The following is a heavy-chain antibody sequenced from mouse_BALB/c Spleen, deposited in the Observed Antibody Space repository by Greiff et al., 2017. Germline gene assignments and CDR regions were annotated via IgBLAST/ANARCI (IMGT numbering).Heavy chain of an antibody. CDR3: ARTYGSEGFAY. J-gene: IGHJ3*01. V-gene: IGHV7-1*02. D-gene: IGHD1-1*01. CDR1: GFTFSDFY. Sequence: EVNVVESGGGLVQPGGSLRLSCATSGFTFSDFYMEWVRQPPGKRLEWIAASRNKANDYTTEYSASVKGRFIVSRDTSQSILYLQMNALRAEDTAIYYCARTYGSEGFAYWGQGTLVTVSA. CDR2: SRNKANDYTT.